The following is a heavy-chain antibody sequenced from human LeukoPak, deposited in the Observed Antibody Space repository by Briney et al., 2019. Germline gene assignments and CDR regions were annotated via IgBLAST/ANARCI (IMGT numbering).Heavy chain of an antibody. CDR2: ISGHSSTI. Sequence: PGGSLRLSCAASGFTFSSYSMNWVRQAPGKGLEWISYISGHSSTIYFADSVKGRFTISRDNAKNSLYLQMNSLRAEDTAVYYCARAWGVVDWGQGTLVTVSS. CDR3: ARAWGVVD. D-gene: IGHD3-16*01. J-gene: IGHJ4*02. CDR1: GFTFSSYS. V-gene: IGHV3-48*04.